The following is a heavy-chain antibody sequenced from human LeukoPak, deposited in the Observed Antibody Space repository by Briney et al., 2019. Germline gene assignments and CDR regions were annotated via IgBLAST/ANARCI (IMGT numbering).Heavy chain of an antibody. V-gene: IGHV4-4*07. CDR1: GGSISSYY. J-gene: IGHJ3*02. CDR2: IYISGRT. Sequence: SVTLSLTCTVSGGSISSYYWSWLRQPAGKGLEWIGRIYISGRTNYNPSLKSRVTMSVDTSKNQFSLQLTSVTAADSAVYYCARDRDAFDIWGQGTMVTGSS. CDR3: ARDRDAFDI. D-gene: IGHD3-10*01.